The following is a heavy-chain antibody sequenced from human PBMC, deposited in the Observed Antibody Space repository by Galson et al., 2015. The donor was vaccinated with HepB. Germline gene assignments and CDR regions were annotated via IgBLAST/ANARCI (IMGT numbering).Heavy chain of an antibody. CDR1: GFTFSSYG. Sequence: SLRLSCAASGFTFSSYGMHWVRQAPGKGLEWVAVISYDGSNKYYADSVKGRFTISRDNSKNTLYLQMNSLRAEDTAVYYCAKDGGAEYDFWSGYFPYYYYGMDVWGQGTTVTVSS. V-gene: IGHV3-30*18. CDR3: AKDGGAEYDFWSGYFPYYYYGMDV. D-gene: IGHD3-3*01. CDR2: ISYDGSNK. J-gene: IGHJ6*02.